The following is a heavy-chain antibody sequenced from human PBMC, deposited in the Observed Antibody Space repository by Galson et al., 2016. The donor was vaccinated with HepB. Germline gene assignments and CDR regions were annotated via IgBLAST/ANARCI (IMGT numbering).Heavy chain of an antibody. J-gene: IGHJ6*02. V-gene: IGHV4-30-4*01. CDR2: ISYSGST. CDR3: ARDHRTSTVDYGLDV. D-gene: IGHD4-23*01. CDR1: GGSISRNDYY. Sequence: TLSLTCTVSGGSISRNDYYWSWIRQPPGKGLEWIWYISYSGSTYYNPSLKSRITISLDTSKNQFSLKLSSVTAADTAMYYCARDHRTSTVDYGLDVWGQGTTVTVSS.